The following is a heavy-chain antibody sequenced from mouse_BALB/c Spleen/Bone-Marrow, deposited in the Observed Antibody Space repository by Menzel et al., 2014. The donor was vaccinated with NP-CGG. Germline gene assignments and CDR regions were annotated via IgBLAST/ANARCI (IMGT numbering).Heavy chain of an antibody. CDR1: GFNIKDTY. D-gene: IGHD1-1*01. V-gene: IGHV14-3*02. Sequence: EVKLQESGAELVKPGASVKLSCTASGFNIKDTYMHWVKQRPEQGLEWIGRMDPANGNTKYDPKFQGKATITADTSSNTAYLQLSSLTSEDTAVYYCASYYYGSSGFAYWVQGTLGTVSA. J-gene: IGHJ3*01. CDR3: ASYYYGSSGFAY. CDR2: MDPANGNT.